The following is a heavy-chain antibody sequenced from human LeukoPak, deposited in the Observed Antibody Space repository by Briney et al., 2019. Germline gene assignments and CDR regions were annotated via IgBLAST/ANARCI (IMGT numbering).Heavy chain of an antibody. Sequence: TPSETLSLTCTVSGASINSYYWSWFRQPAGKGLEWIGRIYTTGSTNYNPSLKSRVTMSVDTSKNQFSLKLSSVTAADTAVYYCAKDGADNSGYYFGSLWGQGTMVTVSS. CDR1: GASINSYY. CDR2: IYTTGST. J-gene: IGHJ3*01. V-gene: IGHV4-4*07. CDR3: AKDGADNSGYYFGSL. D-gene: IGHD3-22*01.